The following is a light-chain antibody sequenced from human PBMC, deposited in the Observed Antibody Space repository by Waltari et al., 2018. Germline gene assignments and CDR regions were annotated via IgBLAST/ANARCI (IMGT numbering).Light chain of an antibody. CDR1: HTITNW. CDR2: KAS. J-gene: IGKJ2*01. Sequence: DIQMTQSPSTLSASVGDRVTITCRVSHTITNWLAWYQQKPGEAPKLLIYKASTLDMGVPSRFSGSGSGTEFTITISSLQPEDFATYYCQQSYSTPYTFGQGTKLEIK. CDR3: QQSYSTPYT. V-gene: IGKV1-5*03.